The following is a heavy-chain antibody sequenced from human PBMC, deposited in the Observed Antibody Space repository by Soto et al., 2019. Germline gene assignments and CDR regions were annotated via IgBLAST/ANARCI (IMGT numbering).Heavy chain of an antibody. Sequence: SETLSLTCTVSGGSISSYYWSWIRQPPGKGLEWIGYIYYSGSTNYNPSLKSRVTISVDTSKNQFSLKLSSVTAADTAVYYCARVLNWNDGYFYGMDVWGQGTTVTVSS. CDR1: GGSISSYY. D-gene: IGHD1-1*01. V-gene: IGHV4-59*01. J-gene: IGHJ6*02. CDR2: IYYSGST. CDR3: ARVLNWNDGYFYGMDV.